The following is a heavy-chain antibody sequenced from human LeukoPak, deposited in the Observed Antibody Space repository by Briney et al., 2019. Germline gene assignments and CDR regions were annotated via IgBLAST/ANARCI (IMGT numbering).Heavy chain of an antibody. V-gene: IGHV3-23*01. D-gene: IGHD1-14*01. CDR3: ASNLTP. CDR1: GFIFRSYA. Sequence: GGSLRLSCAASGFIFRSYAMSWVRQAPGKGLEWVSAVSGSGGSTYYADSVKGRFTISRDNSKNTLYLQMNSLTADDTAVYYCASNLTPWGQGTLVTVSS. J-gene: IGHJ5*02. CDR2: VSGSGGST.